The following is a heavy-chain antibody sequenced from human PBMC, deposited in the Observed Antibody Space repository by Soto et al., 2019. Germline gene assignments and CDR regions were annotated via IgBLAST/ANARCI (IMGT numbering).Heavy chain of an antibody. CDR3: EKDRVWVFSLYCSSTGCPGGYYYYMDV. CDR1: GFTFDDYA. D-gene: IGHD2-2*01. Sequence: PGGSLRLSCAASGFTFDDYAMHWVRQAPGKGLEWVSGISWNSGSIGYADSVKGRFTISRDNAKNSLYLQMNSLRAEDTALYYCEKDRVWVFSLYCSSTGCPGGYYYYMDVGGKGTTVTVS. J-gene: IGHJ6*03. V-gene: IGHV3-9*01. CDR2: ISWNSGSI.